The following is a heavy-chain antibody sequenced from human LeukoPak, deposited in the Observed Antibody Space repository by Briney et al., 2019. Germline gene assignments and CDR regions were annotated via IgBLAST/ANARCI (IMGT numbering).Heavy chain of an antibody. CDR3: ARGAAAIPMRDFDY. CDR2: ISSSSSTI. V-gene: IGHV3-48*04. D-gene: IGHD2-2*02. Sequence: PGGFLRLSCAASGFTFSSYGMHWVRQAPGKGLEWVSYISSSSSTIYYADSVKGRFTISRDNAKNSLYLQMNSLRAEDTAVYYCARGAAAIPMRDFDYWGQGTLVTVSS. J-gene: IGHJ4*02. CDR1: GFTFSSYG.